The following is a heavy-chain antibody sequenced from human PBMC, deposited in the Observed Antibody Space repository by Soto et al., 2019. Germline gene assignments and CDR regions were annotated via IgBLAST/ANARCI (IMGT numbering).Heavy chain of an antibody. Sequence: SGPTLVNPTQTLTLTCTFSGFSLSTSGVGVGWIRQPPGKALEWLALIYWDDDKRYSPSRKRRLTITKDTSKNQVVLTMTNMDPVDTATYYCAHRSYYGSGSYYFDYWGQGTLVTVSS. CDR3: AHRSYYGSGSYYFDY. J-gene: IGHJ4*02. V-gene: IGHV2-5*02. CDR2: IYWDDDK. D-gene: IGHD3-10*01. CDR1: GFSLSTSGVG.